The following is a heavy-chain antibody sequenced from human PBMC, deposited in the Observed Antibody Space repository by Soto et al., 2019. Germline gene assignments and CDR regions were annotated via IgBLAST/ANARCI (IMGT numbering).Heavy chain of an antibody. J-gene: IGHJ5*02. D-gene: IGHD1-26*01. V-gene: IGHV1-3*01. CDR1: GYTFTSYA. CDR2: INAGNGNT. CDR3: ARYGIGGSGSYSAWFDP. Sequence: ASVKVSCKASGYTFTSYAMHWVRQAPGQRLEWMGWINAGNGNTKYSQKFQGRVTITRDTSASTAYMELSSLRSEDTAVYYCARYGIGGSGSYSAWFDPWGQGTLVTVSS.